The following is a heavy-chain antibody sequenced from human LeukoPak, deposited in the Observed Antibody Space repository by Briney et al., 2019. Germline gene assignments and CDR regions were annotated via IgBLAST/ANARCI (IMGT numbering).Heavy chain of an antibody. CDR1: GFTFSSYS. V-gene: IGHV3-49*04. Sequence: GGSLRLSCAASGFTFSSYSMNWVRQAPGKGLEWVGFIRSKAYGGTTKNAASVKGRFTTSRDDSRSIAYLQMNSLKTEDTAVYYCTRRYNYDSSGYYYVRDAFDIWGQGTTVTVSS. J-gene: IGHJ3*02. D-gene: IGHD3-22*01. CDR2: IRSKAYGGTT. CDR3: TRRYNYDSSGYYYVRDAFDI.